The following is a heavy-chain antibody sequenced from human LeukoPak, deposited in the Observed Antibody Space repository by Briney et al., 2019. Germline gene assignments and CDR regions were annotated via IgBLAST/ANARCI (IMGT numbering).Heavy chain of an antibody. CDR3: AHRHMPAVPGVFEY. CDR1: GFSLRNSGEA. CDR2: INWNDDK. V-gene: IGHV2-5*01. D-gene: IGHD6-19*01. Sequence: SGPTLVNPTQTLTLTCTFSGFSLRNSGEAVGWIRQPPGKALEWLAVINWNDDKRYGPSLKSRLTITKDTSKNQVVLTMTNMDPVDTATYFCAHRHMPAVPGVFEYWGQGTLVTVSS. J-gene: IGHJ4*02.